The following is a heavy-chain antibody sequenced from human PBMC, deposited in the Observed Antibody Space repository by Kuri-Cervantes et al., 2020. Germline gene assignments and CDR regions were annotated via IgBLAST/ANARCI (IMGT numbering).Heavy chain of an antibody. Sequence: GSLRLSCTVSGYSTSSGYYWGWIRQPPGKGLEWIGSIYHSGSTNYNPSLKSRVTISVDTSKNQLSLKLSSVTAADTAVYYCASSRIRRSRLDYWGQGTLVTVSS. V-gene: IGHV4-38-2*02. CDR3: ASSRIRRSRLDY. CDR2: IYHSGST. J-gene: IGHJ4*03. D-gene: IGHD2-15*01. CDR1: GYSTSSGYY.